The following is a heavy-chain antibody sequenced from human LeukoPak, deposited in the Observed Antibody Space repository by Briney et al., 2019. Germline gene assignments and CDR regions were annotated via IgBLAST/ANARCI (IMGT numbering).Heavy chain of an antibody. CDR3: AELGITMIGGV. CDR2: IKNDGSNT. J-gene: IGHJ6*04. D-gene: IGHD3-10*02. Sequence: GGSLRLSCAASGFTFSNYWMHWVRQAPGKGLVWVSNIKNDGSNTDYADAVKGRFTISRDNAKNSLYLQMNSLRAEDTAVYYCAELGITMIGGVWGKGTTVTISS. CDR1: GFTFSNYW. V-gene: IGHV3-74*01.